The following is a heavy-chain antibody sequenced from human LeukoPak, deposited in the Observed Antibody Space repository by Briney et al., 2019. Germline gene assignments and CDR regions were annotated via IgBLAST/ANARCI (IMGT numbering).Heavy chain of an antibody. CDR3: AELGITMIGGV. CDR1: GFTFSSYW. V-gene: IGHV3-48*04. J-gene: IGHJ6*04. CDR2: ISSSGSTI. D-gene: IGHD3-10*02. Sequence: GGSLRLSCAASGFTFSSYWMSRVRQAPGKGLEWVSYISSSGSTIYYADSVKGRFTISRDNAKNSLYLQMSSLRAEDTAVYYCAELGITMIGGVWGKGTTVTISS.